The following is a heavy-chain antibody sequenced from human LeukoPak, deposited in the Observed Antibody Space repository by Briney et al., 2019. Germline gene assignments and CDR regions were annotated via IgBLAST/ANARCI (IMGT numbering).Heavy chain of an antibody. D-gene: IGHD6-13*01. CDR1: GYTLTELS. CDR3: ATADPWAQPIGSSWYSY. Sequence: GASVKVSCKVSGYTLTELSMHWVRQAPGKGLEWMGGFDPEDGETIYAQKFQDRVTMTEDTSTDTAYMELSSLRSEDTAVYYCATADPWAQPIGSSWYSYWGQGTLVIVSS. V-gene: IGHV1-24*01. CDR2: FDPEDGET. J-gene: IGHJ4*02.